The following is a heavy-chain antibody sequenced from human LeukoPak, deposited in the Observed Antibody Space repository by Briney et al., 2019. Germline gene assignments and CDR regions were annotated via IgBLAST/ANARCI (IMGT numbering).Heavy chain of an antibody. J-gene: IGHJ4*02. V-gene: IGHV3-23*01. D-gene: IGHD6-19*01. CDR2: ISGSDGST. CDR1: GFTFSSYA. CDR3: AKSKQWLVQSSFDY. Sequence: GGSLRLSCAASGFTFSSYAMSWVRQAPGKGLEWVSAISGSDGSTYYADSVKGRFTISRDNSKNTLYLQMNSLRAEDTAVYYCAKSKQWLVQSSFDYWGQGTLVTVSS.